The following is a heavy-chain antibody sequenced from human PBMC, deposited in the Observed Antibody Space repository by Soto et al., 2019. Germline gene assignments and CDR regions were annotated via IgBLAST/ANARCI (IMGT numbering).Heavy chain of an antibody. CDR3: ARDLSYLEWNYYGMDV. CDR2: TWYDGNKK. Sequence: VQLVVSGGGLVKPGGSLRLSCAASGFTFSYYAMHWVRQAPGKGLEWVAGTWYDGNKKYYIDSVKGRFTISRDNSRDTLYLQMNGLRVEDTAVYYCARDLSYLEWNYYGMDVWGQGTTVTVSS. V-gene: IGHV3-33*08. D-gene: IGHD3-3*01. CDR1: GFTFSYYA. J-gene: IGHJ6*02.